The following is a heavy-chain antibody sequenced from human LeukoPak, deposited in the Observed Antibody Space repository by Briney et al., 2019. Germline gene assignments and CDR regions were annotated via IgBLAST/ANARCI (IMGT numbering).Heavy chain of an antibody. J-gene: IGHJ4*02. CDR2: INTNTGNL. V-gene: IGHV7-4-1*02. Sequence: ASVKVSCKASGYTFTSYAMNWVRQAPGQGLEWMGWINTNTGNLTYAQGFTGRFVFSLDTSVSTAYLQISSLKAADTAVYYCARDRGPWYQLPYTPGIDYWGQGTLVTVSS. D-gene: IGHD2-2*01. CDR3: ARDRGPWYQLPYTPGIDY. CDR1: GYTFTSYA.